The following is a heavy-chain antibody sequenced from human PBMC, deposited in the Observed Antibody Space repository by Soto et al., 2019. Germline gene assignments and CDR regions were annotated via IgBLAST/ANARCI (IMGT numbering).Heavy chain of an antibody. CDR3: AARPVSTLGPLDY. D-gene: IGHD7-27*01. Sequence: PGGSLRLSCAASGFTVSSYAMGWVRQAPGKGLEWVSGISGGDGNTYYADSVKGRFAISRDNSKNTLYLQMNSLGVEDTAVYYCAARPVSTLGPLDYWGQGILVTVSS. CDR2: ISGGDGNT. V-gene: IGHV3-23*01. J-gene: IGHJ4*02. CDR1: GFTVSSYA.